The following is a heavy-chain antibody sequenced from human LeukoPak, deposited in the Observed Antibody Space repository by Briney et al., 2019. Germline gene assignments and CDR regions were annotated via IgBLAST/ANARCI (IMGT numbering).Heavy chain of an antibody. CDR2: IYYSGST. J-gene: IGHJ6*02. Sequence: PSETLSLTCTVSGGSISSGGYYWSWIRQHPGKGLEWIGYIYYSGSTYYNPSLKSRVTISVDTSKNQFSLKLSSVTAADPAVYYCARDSSGRMEGSWPTYSYYYYGMDVWGQGTTVTVSS. V-gene: IGHV4-31*03. D-gene: IGHD3-22*01. CDR3: ARDSSGRMEGSWPTYSYYYYGMDV. CDR1: GGSISSGGYY.